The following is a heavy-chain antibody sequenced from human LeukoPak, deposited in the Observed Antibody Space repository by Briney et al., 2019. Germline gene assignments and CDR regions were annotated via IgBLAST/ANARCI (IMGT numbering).Heavy chain of an antibody. CDR2: INPNNPAT. CDR3: ARAYGDYDY. D-gene: IGHD4-17*01. V-gene: IGHV1-2*07. Sequence: ASVKVSCKASGYTFNHNYLHWVRQAPGQGLEWMGWINPNNPATHSSHKFQGRVTMTRDTSISTAYMELSRLRSDDTAVYYCARAYGDYDYWGQGTLVTVSS. J-gene: IGHJ4*02. CDR1: GYTFNHNY.